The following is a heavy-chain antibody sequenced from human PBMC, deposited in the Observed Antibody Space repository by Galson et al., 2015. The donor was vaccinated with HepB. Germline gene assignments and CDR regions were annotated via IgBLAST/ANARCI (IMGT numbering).Heavy chain of an antibody. Sequence: SLRLSCAASGFTFSSYGMHWVRQAPGKGLEWVAVISFDGSDTSYADSVKGRFTISRDNSRNTLYLQVDSLNIDDTAVYYCAKVRYQLPRNYFYCMDVWGKGTTVTVSS. CDR2: ISFDGSDT. D-gene: IGHD2-2*01. CDR1: GFTFSSYG. J-gene: IGHJ6*03. V-gene: IGHV3-30*18. CDR3: AKVRYQLPRNYFYCMDV.